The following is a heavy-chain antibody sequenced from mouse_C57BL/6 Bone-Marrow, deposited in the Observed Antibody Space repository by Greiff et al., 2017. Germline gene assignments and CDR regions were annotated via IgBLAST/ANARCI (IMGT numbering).Heavy chain of an antibody. CDR3: TRDRYDYDVFAY. CDR2: ISSGGNYI. J-gene: IGHJ3*01. D-gene: IGHD2-4*01. V-gene: IGHV5-9-1*02. CDR1: GFTFSSYA. Sequence: VKLVESGEGLVKPGGSLKLSCAASGFTFSSYAMSWVRQTPEKRLEWVAYISSGGNYIYYADTVKGRFTISRDNARNTLYLQMSSLKSEDTAMYYCTRDRYDYDVFAYWGQGTLVTVSA.